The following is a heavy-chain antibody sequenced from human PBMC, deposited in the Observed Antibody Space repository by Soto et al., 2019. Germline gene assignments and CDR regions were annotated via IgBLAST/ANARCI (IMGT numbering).Heavy chain of an antibody. CDR3: ARVLVGATSHSDSDY. CDR1: GGSISNSNYF. D-gene: IGHD2-15*01. Sequence: PSETLSLTCTVSGGSISNSNYFWGWIRQTPGKGLEWIGSAEYSGGTNYNPSLKSRVTISVDTSKNQVSLRLGSVTAADTGVYYCARVLVGATSHSDSDYWGQGTLVTVSS. J-gene: IGHJ4*02. CDR2: AEYSGGT. V-gene: IGHV4-39*01.